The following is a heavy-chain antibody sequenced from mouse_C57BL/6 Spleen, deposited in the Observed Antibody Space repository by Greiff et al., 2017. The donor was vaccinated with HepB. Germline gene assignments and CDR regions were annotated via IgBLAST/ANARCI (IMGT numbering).Heavy chain of an antibody. CDR2: IYPGDGDT. CDR3: ARNDYYGSILDV. D-gene: IGHD1-1*01. CDR1: GYAFSSSW. V-gene: IGHV1-82*01. Sequence: QVQLKESGPELVKPGASVKISCKASGYAFSSSWMNWVKQRPGKGLEWIGRIYPGDGDTNYNGKFKGKATLTADKSSSTAYMQLSSLTSEDSAVYFCARNDYYGSILDVWGTGTTVTVSS. J-gene: IGHJ1*03.